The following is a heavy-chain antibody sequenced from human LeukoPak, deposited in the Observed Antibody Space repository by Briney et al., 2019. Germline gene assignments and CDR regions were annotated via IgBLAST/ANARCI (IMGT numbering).Heavy chain of an antibody. CDR2: ISYDGSNK. CDR1: GFTFSSYA. Sequence: PGGSLRLSCAASGFTFSSYAMHWVRQAPGKGLEWVAVISYDGSNKYYADSVKGRSTISRDNSKNTLYLQMNSLRAEDTAVYYCARDLQYDYVWGPYDYWGQGTLVTVSS. CDR3: ARDLQYDYVWGPYDY. J-gene: IGHJ4*02. D-gene: IGHD3-16*01. V-gene: IGHV3-30-3*01.